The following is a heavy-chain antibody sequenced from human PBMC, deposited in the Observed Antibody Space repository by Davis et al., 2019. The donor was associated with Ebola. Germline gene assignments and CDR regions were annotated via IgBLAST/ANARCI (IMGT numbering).Heavy chain of an antibody. V-gene: IGHV1-69*04. CDR2: IIPILGIA. CDR3: AREEGVYCGGDCYSRYFDL. J-gene: IGHJ2*01. Sequence: AASVKVSCKASGGTFSSYAISWVRQAPGQGLEWMGRIIPILGIANYAQKFQGRVTITADKSTSTAYMELSSLRSEDTAVYYCAREEGVYCGGDCYSRYFDLWGRGTLVTVSS. D-gene: IGHD2-21*01. CDR1: GGTFSSYA.